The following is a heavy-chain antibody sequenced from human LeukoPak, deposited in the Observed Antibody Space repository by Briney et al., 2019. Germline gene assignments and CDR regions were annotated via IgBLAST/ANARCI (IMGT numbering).Heavy chain of an antibody. Sequence: RGSLRLSCAASGFTFSSYSMNWVRQAPGKGPEWVSSISSSSSYIYYADSVKGRFTISRDNAKNSLYLQMNSLRAEDTAVYYCARAVVVAEFDYWGQGTLVTVSS. CDR2: ISSSSSYI. V-gene: IGHV3-21*01. D-gene: IGHD2-15*01. CDR1: GFTFSSYS. CDR3: ARAVVVAEFDY. J-gene: IGHJ4*02.